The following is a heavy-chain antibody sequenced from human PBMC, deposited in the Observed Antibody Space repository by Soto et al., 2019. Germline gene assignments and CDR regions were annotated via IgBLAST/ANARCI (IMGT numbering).Heavy chain of an antibody. D-gene: IGHD6-19*01. CDR2: INPNSGGT. V-gene: IGHV1-2*04. J-gene: IGHJ6*02. CDR3: ARDYRQWRYYYGMDV. CDR1: GYTFTGYY. Sequence: ASVKVSCKASGYTFTGYYLHWVRRAPGQGLEWMGWINPNSGGTNYAQKFQGWVTMTRDTSISTAYMELSRLRSDDTAVYYCARDYRQWRYYYGMDVWGQGTTVTV.